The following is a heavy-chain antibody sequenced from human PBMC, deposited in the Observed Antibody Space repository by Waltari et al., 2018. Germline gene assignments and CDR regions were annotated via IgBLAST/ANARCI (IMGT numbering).Heavy chain of an antibody. CDR3: ARHTEDDNGDD. D-gene: IGHD1-1*01. J-gene: IGHJ4*02. V-gene: IGHV5-51*01. CDR2: VRPDNSDT. CDR1: GYSFNNYW. Sequence: QLVQSGTDVKKPGESLKISCKTSGYSFNNYWIGWVRQMPGKGLEWMGIVRPDNSDTRYSPSFRGQVTISADKSISIAYLQWSSLKASDTAIYYCARHTEDDNGDDWGQGTLVTVSS.